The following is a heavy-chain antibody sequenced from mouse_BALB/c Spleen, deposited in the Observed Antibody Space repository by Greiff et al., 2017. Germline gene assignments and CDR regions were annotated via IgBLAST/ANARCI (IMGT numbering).Heavy chain of an antibody. Sequence: EVKLVESGGGLVQPGGSLRLSCATSGFTFTDYYMSWVRKPPGKALEWMGFIRNKANGYTTEYSASVKGRFTISRDNSQSILYLQMNTLRAEDSATYYCARDRGDYPYYAMDYWGQGTSVTVSS. CDR1: GFTFTDYY. CDR3: ARDRGDYPYYAMDY. V-gene: IGHV7-3*02. CDR2: IRNKANGYTT. D-gene: IGHD2-4*01. J-gene: IGHJ4*01.